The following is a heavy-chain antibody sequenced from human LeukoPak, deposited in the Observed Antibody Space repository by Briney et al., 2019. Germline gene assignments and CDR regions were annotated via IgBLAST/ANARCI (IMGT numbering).Heavy chain of an antibody. Sequence: GGSLRLSCAASGFTFSNAWMNWVRQAPGKGLEWVAVVSYDGSNKYYADSVKGRFTISRDNSKNTLYLQMNSLRGEDTAVYYCARDQGYNHFDYWGQGTLVTVSS. CDR3: ARDQGYNHFDY. CDR1: GFTFSNAW. J-gene: IGHJ4*02. D-gene: IGHD5-24*01. V-gene: IGHV3-30*03. CDR2: VSYDGSNK.